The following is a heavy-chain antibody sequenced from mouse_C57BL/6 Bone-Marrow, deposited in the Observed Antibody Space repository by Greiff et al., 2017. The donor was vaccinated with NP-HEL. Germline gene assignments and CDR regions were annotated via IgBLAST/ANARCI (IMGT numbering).Heavy chain of an antibody. D-gene: IGHD2-2*01. CDR3: ARGLLWLRRRDYYAMDY. CDR1: GYTFTSYW. J-gene: IGHJ4*01. CDR2: IHPSSGST. Sequence: QVQLQQSGAELVKPGASVKLSCKASGYTFTSYWMHWVKQRPGQGLEWIGMIHPSSGSTNYNEKFKSKATLTADKSSSTAYMQLSSLTSEDSAVYYCARGLLWLRRRDYYAMDYWGQGTSVTVSS. V-gene: IGHV1-64*01.